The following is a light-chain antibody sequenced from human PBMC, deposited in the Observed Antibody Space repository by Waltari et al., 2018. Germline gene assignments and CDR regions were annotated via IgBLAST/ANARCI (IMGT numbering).Light chain of an antibody. CDR1: QSILYSSSNMNY. V-gene: IGKV4-1*01. CDR3: QQYYSIGGT. Sequence: DIVMTQSPDSLAVSLGERATSNCKSSQSILYSSSNMNYLAWYQQKPGQPPKLLIYWASTRESGVPDRFSGSGSGTDFTLTISNLQAEDVAVYYCQQYYSIGGTFGQGTRVDIK. J-gene: IGKJ1*01. CDR2: WAS.